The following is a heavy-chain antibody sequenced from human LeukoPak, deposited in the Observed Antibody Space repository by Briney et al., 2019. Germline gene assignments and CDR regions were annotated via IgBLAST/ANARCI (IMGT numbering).Heavy chain of an antibody. Sequence: GGSLRLSCAASGFTFDDYAMHWVRLAPGKGLEWVSGISWNSGSIGYADSVKGRFTISRDNAKNSLYLQMNSLRAEDTALYYCAKQGRVDTAMAFFDYWGQGTLVTVSS. CDR1: GFTFDDYA. CDR2: ISWNSGSI. V-gene: IGHV3-9*01. D-gene: IGHD5-18*01. J-gene: IGHJ4*02. CDR3: AKQGRVDTAMAFFDY.